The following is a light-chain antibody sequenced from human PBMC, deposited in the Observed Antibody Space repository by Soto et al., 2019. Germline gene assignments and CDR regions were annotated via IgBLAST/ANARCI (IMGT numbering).Light chain of an antibody. V-gene: IGLV4-69*01. J-gene: IGLJ1*01. CDR2: LNSDGSH. CDR3: QTWGTGIHV. Sequence: QSVLTQSASASASLGASVTLTCTLSSGHSSYAIAWHQQQPEKGPRYLMKLNSDGSHSKGDGIPDRFSGYSSGAERYLIISSLQSEDEADYYCQTWGTGIHVFGTGTKLTVL. CDR1: SGHSSYA.